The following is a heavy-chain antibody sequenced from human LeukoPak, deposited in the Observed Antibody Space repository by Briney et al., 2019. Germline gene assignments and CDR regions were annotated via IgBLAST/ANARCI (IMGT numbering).Heavy chain of an antibody. CDR2: ISYDGSNK. CDR3: ARAHNWDALDI. J-gene: IGHJ3*02. Sequence: GGSLRLSCAASGFTFSSYAMHWVRQAPGKGLEWVAVISYDGSNKYYADSVKGRFTISRDNSKNTLYLQMNSLRAEDTAVYYCARAHNWDALDIWGQGTMVTVSS. V-gene: IGHV3-30-3*01. CDR1: GFTFSSYA.